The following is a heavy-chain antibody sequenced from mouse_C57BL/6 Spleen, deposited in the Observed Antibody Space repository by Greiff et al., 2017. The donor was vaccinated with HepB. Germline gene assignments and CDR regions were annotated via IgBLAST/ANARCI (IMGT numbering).Heavy chain of an antibody. CDR3: ARGLLRYYFDY. Sequence: EVKLMESGPGMVKPSQSLSLTCTVTGYSITSGYDWHWSRHFPGNKLEWMGYISYSGSTNSNPSLKSRITITHDTTKNHFFLKLNSVTTEDTATYYCARGLLRYYFDYWGQGTTLTVSS. CDR2: ISYSGST. D-gene: IGHD1-1*01. CDR1: GYSITSGYD. J-gene: IGHJ2*01. V-gene: IGHV3-1*01.